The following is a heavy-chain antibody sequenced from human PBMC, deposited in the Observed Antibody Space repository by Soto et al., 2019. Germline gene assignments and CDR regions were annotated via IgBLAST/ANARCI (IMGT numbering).Heavy chain of an antibody. Sequence: PSETLSLTCTVSGGSVSSGSYYWSWNRQPPGKGLEWIGYIYYSGSTNYNPSLKSRVTISVDTSKNQFSLKLSSVTAADTAVYYCARVAEGYSSSWFDYWGQGTLVTVSS. CDR1: GGSVSSGSYY. D-gene: IGHD6-13*01. J-gene: IGHJ4*02. CDR3: ARVAEGYSSSWFDY. V-gene: IGHV4-61*01. CDR2: IYYSGST.